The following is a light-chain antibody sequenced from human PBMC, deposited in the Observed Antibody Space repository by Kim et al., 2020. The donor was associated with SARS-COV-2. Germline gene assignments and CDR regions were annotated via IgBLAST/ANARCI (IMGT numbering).Light chain of an antibody. CDR1: NIGSKS. CDR3: QVWDSSSYQRV. CDR2: YDS. V-gene: IGLV3-21*04. J-gene: IGLJ3*02. Sequence: SYELTQPPSVSVAPGKTARITCGGNNIGSKSVHWYQQKPGQAPVLVIYYDSDRPSGIPERFSGYNSGNTATLTISRVEAGDEADFYCQVWDSSSYQRVFG.